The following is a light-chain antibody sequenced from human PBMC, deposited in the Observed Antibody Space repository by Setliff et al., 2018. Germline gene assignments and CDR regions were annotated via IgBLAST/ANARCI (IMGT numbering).Light chain of an antibody. Sequence: QSALPQPPSAPGSPGQSVTISCAGTSSDVGGYNYVSWYQQHPGKAPKLMIYEVSKRPSGVPDRFSGSKSGNTASLTVSGLQAEDEADYYCSSYAGSNNPYVFGTGTKVTVL. CDR2: EVS. J-gene: IGLJ1*01. CDR1: SSDVGGYNY. V-gene: IGLV2-8*01. CDR3: SSYAGSNNPYV.